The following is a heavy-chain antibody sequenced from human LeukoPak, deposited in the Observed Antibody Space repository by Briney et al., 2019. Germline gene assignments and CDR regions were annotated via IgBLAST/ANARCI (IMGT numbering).Heavy chain of an antibody. D-gene: IGHD3-10*01. CDR3: ARLVGDMDRQSDAFDI. CDR2: VYHSGSS. Sequence: RWASLSPTRAVSGYSISSGYNWAWTRQAPGKGRSWIGGVYHSGSSYYNPSLKSRVTISVDTSKNQFSLKLSSVTAADTAVYHCARLVGDMDRQSDAFDIWGQGTMVTASS. CDR1: GYSISSGYN. V-gene: IGHV4-38-2*01. J-gene: IGHJ3*02.